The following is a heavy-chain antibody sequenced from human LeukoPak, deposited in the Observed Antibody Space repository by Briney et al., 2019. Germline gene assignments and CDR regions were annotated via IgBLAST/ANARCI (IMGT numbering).Heavy chain of an antibody. V-gene: IGHV3-7*04. Sequence: PGGSLRLSCAVSGFTVSDYYMTWIRQAPGKGPEWVANIRPDGTEKFYVDSVKGRFTVSRDNAKNLLYLQMNSLRAEDTALYYCARGASYWGQGTLVTVSS. CDR1: GFTVSDYY. CDR2: IRPDGTEK. CDR3: ARGASY. J-gene: IGHJ4*02.